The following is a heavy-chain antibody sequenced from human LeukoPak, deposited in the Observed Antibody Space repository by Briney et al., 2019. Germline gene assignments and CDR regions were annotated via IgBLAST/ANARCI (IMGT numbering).Heavy chain of an antibody. CDR1: GFTFSGYT. D-gene: IGHD3-22*01. Sequence: GGSLRLSCAASGFTFSGYTMSWVRQAPGKGLEWVSAVSGSGDKTYYADSVKGRFTISRDNSKGTLYLQVNGLGAEDTALYYCARDFYDSSGYYYDYWGQGTLVTVSS. CDR3: ARDFYDSSGYYYDY. V-gene: IGHV3-23*01. CDR2: VSGSGDKT. J-gene: IGHJ4*02.